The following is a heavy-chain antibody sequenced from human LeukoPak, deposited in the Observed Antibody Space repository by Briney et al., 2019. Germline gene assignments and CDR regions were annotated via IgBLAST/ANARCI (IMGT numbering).Heavy chain of an antibody. CDR2: ISAYNGNT. V-gene: IGHV1-18*01. J-gene: IGHJ5*02. CDR1: GCTFTSYG. CDR3: ARDRTYDDYYDSSGYYNWFDP. Sequence: ASVKVSCKASGCTFTSYGISWVRQAPGQGLEWMGWISAYNGNTNYAQKLQGRVTMTTDTSTSTAYMELRSLRSDDTAVYYCARDRTYDDYYDSSGYYNWFDPWGQGTLVTVSS. D-gene: IGHD3-22*01.